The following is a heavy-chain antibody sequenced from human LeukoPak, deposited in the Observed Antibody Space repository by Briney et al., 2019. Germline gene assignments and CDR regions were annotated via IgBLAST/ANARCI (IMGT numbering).Heavy chain of an antibody. V-gene: IGHV3-53*01. J-gene: IGHJ6*02. CDR2: IYSGGST. CDR1: GFTVSSNY. Sequence: SGGSLRLSCAASGFTVSSNYMSWVRQAPGKGLEWVSVIYSGGSTYYADSVKGRFTISRDNSKNTLYLQMNSLRAEDTAVYYCARDLGITMVRGVISYYYGMDVWGQGTTVTVSS. CDR3: ARDLGITMVRGVISYYYGMDV. D-gene: IGHD3-10*01.